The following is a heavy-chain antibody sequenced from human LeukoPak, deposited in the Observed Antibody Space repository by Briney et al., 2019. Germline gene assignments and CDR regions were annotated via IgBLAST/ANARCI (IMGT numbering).Heavy chain of an antibody. Sequence: SETLSLTCTVSGDSISSYYWSWIRQPPGKGLEWIGYIYYSGSTNYNPSLKSRVTISVDTSKNQFSLKLSSVTAADTAVYNCARRALYNGMDVWGQGTTVTVSS. CDR3: ARRALYNGMDV. CDR1: GDSISSYY. V-gene: IGHV4-59*08. J-gene: IGHJ6*02. CDR2: IYYSGST.